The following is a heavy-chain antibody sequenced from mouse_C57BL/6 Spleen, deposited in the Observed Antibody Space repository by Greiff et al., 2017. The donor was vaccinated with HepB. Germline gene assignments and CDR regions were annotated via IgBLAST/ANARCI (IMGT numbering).Heavy chain of an antibody. V-gene: IGHV1-82*01. Sequence: QVQLQQSGPELVKPGASVKISCKASGYAFSSSWMNWVKQRPGKGLEWIGRIYPGDGDTNYNGKFKGKATLTADKSSSTAYMQLSSLTSEDSAVYFCAGLALRYYDYDEAMDYWGQGTSVTVSS. CDR3: AGLALRYYDYDEAMDY. CDR2: IYPGDGDT. D-gene: IGHD2-4*01. CDR1: GYAFSSSW. J-gene: IGHJ4*01.